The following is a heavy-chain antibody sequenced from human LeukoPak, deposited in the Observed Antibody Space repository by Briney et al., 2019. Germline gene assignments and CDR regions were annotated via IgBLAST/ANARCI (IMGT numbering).Heavy chain of an antibody. J-gene: IGHJ6*03. CDR2: ISSSSSYI. CDR3: ARDGGYCSSTSCYYYYYYYMDV. V-gene: IGHV3-21*01. CDR1: GFTFSSYS. Sequence: GGSLRLSCAASGFTFSSYSMNWVRQALGKGLEWVSSISSSSSYIYYADSVKGRFTISRDNAKNSLYLQMNSLRAEDTAVYYCARDGGYCSSTSCYYYYYYYMDVWGKGTTVTVSS. D-gene: IGHD2-2*01.